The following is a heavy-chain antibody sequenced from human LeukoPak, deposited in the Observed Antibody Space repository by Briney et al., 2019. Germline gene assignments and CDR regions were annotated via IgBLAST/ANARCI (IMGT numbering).Heavy chain of an antibody. D-gene: IGHD5-12*01. J-gene: IGHJ4*02. V-gene: IGHV3-74*01. Sequence: GGSLRLSCAASGFTFSSYWMHWVRQAPGKGLVWVSLINSDGSSRNYADSVKGRFTISRDNAKSTLYLQMNSLRVEDTAVYYCAREDYSGYDFYDYWGQGSLVTVSS. CDR3: AREDYSGYDFYDY. CDR2: INSDGSSR. CDR1: GFTFSSYW.